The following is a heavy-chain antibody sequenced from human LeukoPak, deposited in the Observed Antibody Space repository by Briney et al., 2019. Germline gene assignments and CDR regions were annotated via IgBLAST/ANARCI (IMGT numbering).Heavy chain of an antibody. CDR3: AREGVVRGVIRGYYYYMDV. Sequence: KASETLSLTRTVSGGSISSGTYYWGWIRQPAGKGLEWIGRIYTSGSTNYNPSLKSRVTISVDTSKNQFSLKLSSVTAADTAVYYCAREGVVRGVIRGYYYYMDVWGKGTTVTISS. CDR2: IYTSGST. D-gene: IGHD3-10*01. J-gene: IGHJ6*03. CDR1: GGSISSGTYY. V-gene: IGHV4-61*02.